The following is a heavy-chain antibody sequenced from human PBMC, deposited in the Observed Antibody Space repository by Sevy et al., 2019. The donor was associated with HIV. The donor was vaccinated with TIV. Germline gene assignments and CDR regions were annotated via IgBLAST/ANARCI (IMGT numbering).Heavy chain of an antibody. J-gene: IGHJ4*02. CDR1: GFTFNNYG. V-gene: IGHV3-23*01. Sequence: GGSLRLSCAASGFTFNNYGMFWVRQAPEEGLEWVSGITGGGGSTYYAASVKGRFTGSRDSSRNTLYLQMNSLGVEETAVYYCAKGNYESGTQYFDYWGQGILVTVSS. CDR2: ITGGGGST. D-gene: IGHD3-22*01. CDR3: AKGNYESGTQYFDY.